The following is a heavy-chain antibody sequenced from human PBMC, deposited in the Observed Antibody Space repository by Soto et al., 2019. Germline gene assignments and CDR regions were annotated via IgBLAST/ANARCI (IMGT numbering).Heavy chain of an antibody. CDR3: AGKEIGNNYGLDY. J-gene: IGHJ4*02. CDR2: VSGGSGNT. D-gene: IGHD5-18*01. CDR1: GYYFTNYA. Sequence: QVQLVQSGAEVKEPGAAVKVSCKASGYYFTNYAMHWVRQAPGQRLEWMGWVSGGSGNTKYSQKFQGRVTFTRDTSASTAYMELSSLRSEDTAVYYCAGKEIGNNYGLDYWGQGTLVTVSS. V-gene: IGHV1-3*01.